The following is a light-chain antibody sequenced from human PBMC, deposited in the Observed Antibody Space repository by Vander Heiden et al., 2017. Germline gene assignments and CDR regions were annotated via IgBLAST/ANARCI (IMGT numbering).Light chain of an antibody. CDR3: QQYYSTPIT. J-gene: IGKJ4*01. V-gene: IGKV4-1*01. CDR2: WAS. Sequence: DIVMTQSPDSPAVSLGERATINCKSSQSVLYSSNNKNYLAWYQQKPGQPPKLLIYWASTRESGVPDRFSGSGSGTDFTLTISSLQAEDVAVYYCQQYYSTPITLGGGTKVEIK. CDR1: QSVLYSSNNKNY.